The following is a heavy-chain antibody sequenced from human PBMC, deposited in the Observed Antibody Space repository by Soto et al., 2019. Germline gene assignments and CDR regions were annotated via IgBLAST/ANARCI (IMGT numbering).Heavy chain of an antibody. Sequence: PSETLSLTCAVYGGSFSGYYWSWIRQPPGKGLEWIGEINHSGSTNYNPSLKSRVTISVDTSKNQFSLKLSSVTAADTAVYYCAKAIPPRYNYLDVWGKGTTVTVS. J-gene: IGHJ6*03. CDR2: INHSGST. CDR3: AKAIPPRYNYLDV. CDR1: GGSFSGYY. V-gene: IGHV4-34*01. D-gene: IGHD2-21*01.